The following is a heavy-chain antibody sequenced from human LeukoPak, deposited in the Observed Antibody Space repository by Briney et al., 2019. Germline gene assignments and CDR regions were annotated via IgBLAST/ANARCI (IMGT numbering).Heavy chain of an antibody. D-gene: IGHD1-26*01. CDR1: GYTFTSYD. CDR2: MNPNSGNT. J-gene: IGHJ3*02. CDR3: ARDRAYSGSYYEGDAFDI. Sequence: GASVKVSCKASGYTFTSYDINWVRQDTGRGLEWMGWMNPNSGNTGYAQKFQGRVTMTRNTSISTAYMELSSLRSEDTAVYYCARDRAYSGSYYEGDAFDIWGQGTMVTVSS. V-gene: IGHV1-8*01.